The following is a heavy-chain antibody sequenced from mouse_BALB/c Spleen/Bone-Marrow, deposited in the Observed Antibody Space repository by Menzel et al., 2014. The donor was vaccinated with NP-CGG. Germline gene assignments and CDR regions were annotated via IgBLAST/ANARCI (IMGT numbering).Heavy chain of an antibody. CDR2: INPSNGRT. V-gene: IGHV1S81*02. D-gene: IGHD1-1*01. CDR1: GYTFTSYW. J-gene: IGHJ2*01. Sequence: QVQLQQSGAELVKPGASVKLSCKASGYTFTSYWMHWVKQRPGQGLEWIGEINPSNGRTNYNEKFKSKATLTVDKSSSTAYMQLSSLTSEDSAVYYCASTTVVDYWGQGTTLTVSS. CDR3: ASTTVVDY.